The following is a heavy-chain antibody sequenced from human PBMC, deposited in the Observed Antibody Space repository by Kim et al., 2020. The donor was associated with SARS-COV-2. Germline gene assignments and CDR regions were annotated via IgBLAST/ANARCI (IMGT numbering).Heavy chain of an antibody. J-gene: IGHJ5*02. CDR2: ISWNSGSI. Sequence: GGSLRLSCAASGFTFGDYAMHWVRQAPGKGLEWVSGISWNSGSIGYADSVKGRFTISRDNAKNSLYLQMNSLRAEDTALYYCAKEAYSSAAAFDPWGQGTLVTVSS. CDR3: AKEAYSSAAAFDP. D-gene: IGHD1-26*01. CDR1: GFTFGDYA. V-gene: IGHV3-9*01.